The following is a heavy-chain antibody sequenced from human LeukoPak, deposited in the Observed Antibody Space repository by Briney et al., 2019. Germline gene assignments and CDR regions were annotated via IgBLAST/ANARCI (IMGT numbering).Heavy chain of an antibody. CDR2: VYYSGRT. Sequence: SETLSLTCTVSGDSISGHYWSCIRQPPGNGLEWIGFVYYSGRTRYNPSLHSRVTISADTSKNHLSLKLTSVTAADTAVYYCARLLDNDSSGDPDTFDMWGQGIKVTVSS. V-gene: IGHV4-59*11. CDR3: ARLLDNDSSGDPDTFDM. CDR1: GDSISGHY. D-gene: IGHD3-22*01. J-gene: IGHJ3*02.